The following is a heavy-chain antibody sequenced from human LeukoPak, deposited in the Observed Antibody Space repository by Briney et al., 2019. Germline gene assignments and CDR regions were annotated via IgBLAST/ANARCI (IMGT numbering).Heavy chain of an antibody. CDR1: GGSISSSSYY. CDR2: IYYSGST. CDR3: AGRPDQYYYDSSGYPRPSPFDY. J-gene: IGHJ4*02. Sequence: SETLSLTCTVSGGSISSSSYYWGWIRQPPGKGLEWIGSIYYSGSTYYNPSLKSRVTISVDTSKNQFSLKLSSVTAADTAVYYCAGRPDQYYYDSSGYPRPSPFDYWGQGTLVTVSS. V-gene: IGHV4-39*01. D-gene: IGHD3-22*01.